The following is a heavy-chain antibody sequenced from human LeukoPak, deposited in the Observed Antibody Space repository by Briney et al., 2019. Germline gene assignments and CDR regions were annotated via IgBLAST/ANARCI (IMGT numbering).Heavy chain of an antibody. Sequence: HTGGSLGLSCAASGFTFSSYGMHWVRQAPGKGLEWVAFIRYDGSNKYYADSVKGRFTISRDNSKNTLYLQMNSLRAEDTAVYYCARGQQLVRSFRYWGQGTLVTVSS. CDR3: ARGQQLVRSFRY. V-gene: IGHV3-30*02. J-gene: IGHJ4*02. D-gene: IGHD6-13*01. CDR2: IRYDGSNK. CDR1: GFTFSSYG.